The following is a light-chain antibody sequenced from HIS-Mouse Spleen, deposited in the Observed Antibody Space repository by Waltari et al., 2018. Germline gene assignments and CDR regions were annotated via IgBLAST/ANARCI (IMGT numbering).Light chain of an antibody. CDR3: QVWDSSSDHVV. J-gene: IGLJ2*01. V-gene: IGLV3-21*03. CDR1: NIGSKS. CDR2: DDS. Sequence: SYVLTQPPSVSVAPGKTARITCGGNNIGSKSVHWYQQKPGQAPVLVGYDDSDRTSGIPERFSGSNSGNTATLTISRVEAGDEADYYCQVWDSSSDHVVFGGGTKLTVL.